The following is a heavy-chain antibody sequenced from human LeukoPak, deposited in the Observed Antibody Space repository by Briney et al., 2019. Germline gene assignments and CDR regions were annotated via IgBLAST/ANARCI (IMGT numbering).Heavy chain of an antibody. D-gene: IGHD2-15*01. J-gene: IGHJ4*02. CDR3: AKVVPSSCCMIDY. Sequence: GGSLRLSCAASGFTFSSCAMSWVRQAPGKGLEWVSVFSGSTYYADSVKGRFTISRDNSKNTVYLQMNSLRAEDTAVYYCAKVVPSSCCMIDYWGQGTLVTVSS. V-gene: IGHV3-23*01. CDR2: FSGST. CDR1: GFTFSSCA.